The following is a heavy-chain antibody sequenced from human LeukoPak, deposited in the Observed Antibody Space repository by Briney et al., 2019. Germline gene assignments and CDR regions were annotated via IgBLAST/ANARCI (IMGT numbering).Heavy chain of an antibody. J-gene: IGHJ6*03. CDR2: IYYSGST. D-gene: IGHD6-25*01. CDR3: ARVIRGHYYYMDV. V-gene: IGHV4-59*01. Sequence: PSETLSLTCTVSGVSISSYYWSWIRQPPGKGLEWIGYIYYSGSTNFNPSLKSRVTISVDTSKNQFSLKLSSVTAADTAVYYCARVIRGHYYYMDVWGKGTTVTISS. CDR1: GVSISSYY.